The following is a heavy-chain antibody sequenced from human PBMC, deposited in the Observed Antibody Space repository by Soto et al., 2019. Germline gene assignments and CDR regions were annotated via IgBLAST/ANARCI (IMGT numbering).Heavy chain of an antibody. CDR1: GFSVSTRGVG. D-gene: IGHD2-15*01. J-gene: IGHJ6*02. V-gene: IGHV2-5*02. CDR3: AHKGGRGAGMDV. Sequence: SGPTLVNPTQTLTLTCTFSGFSVSTRGVGVAWIHQPPGKALEWLALIYWDDDKRYSPFLQSRVTITKDTSKNQVVLTMTNMDPVDTATYYCAHKGGRGAGMDVWGQGTTVTVSS. CDR2: IYWDDDK.